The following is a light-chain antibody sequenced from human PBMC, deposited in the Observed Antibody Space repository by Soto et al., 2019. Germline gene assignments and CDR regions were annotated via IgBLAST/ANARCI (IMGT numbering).Light chain of an antibody. CDR3: LQYNHFWT. V-gene: IGKV3-15*01. CDR1: QSVGSN. Sequence: ERVMTQSPATLSVSPGERATLSCRASQSVGSNLTWYQQKPGQAPRLLIYRASTRATGLPARFSGSGSGTDFTLTISSLQSEDFAVSYCLQYNHFWTFGQGTKVEI. CDR2: RAS. J-gene: IGKJ1*01.